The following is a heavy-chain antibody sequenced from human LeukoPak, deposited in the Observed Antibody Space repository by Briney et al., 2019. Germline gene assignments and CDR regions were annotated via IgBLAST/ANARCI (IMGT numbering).Heavy chain of an antibody. V-gene: IGHV3-23*01. CDR1: GFIFSSYA. D-gene: IGHD2-8*01. CDR2: ISGSGGST. J-gene: IGHJ4*02. Sequence: GGSLRLSCAASGFIFSSYAMSWVRQAPGKGLEWASTISGSGGSTYLAASVKGQFTISRDNSTNTVYLQMNSLRAEDTAVYYCAKDRSCTNDVCHGDFDYWGQGTLVTVSS. CDR3: AKDRSCTNDVCHGDFDY.